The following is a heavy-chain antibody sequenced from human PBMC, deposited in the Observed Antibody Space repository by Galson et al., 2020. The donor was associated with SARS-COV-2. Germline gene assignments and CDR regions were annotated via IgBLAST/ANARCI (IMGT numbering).Heavy chain of an antibody. CDR3: ARDHPPAAAASVDGMDV. CDR2: IIPILGIA. Sequence: SVKVSCKASGGTFSSYAISWVRQAPGQGLEWMGGIIPILGIANYAQKFQGRVTITADKSTSTAYMELSSLRSEDTAVYYCARDHPPAAAASVDGMDVGGQGTTVTVSS. J-gene: IGHJ6*02. CDR1: GGTFSSYA. D-gene: IGHD6-13*01. V-gene: IGHV1-69*10.